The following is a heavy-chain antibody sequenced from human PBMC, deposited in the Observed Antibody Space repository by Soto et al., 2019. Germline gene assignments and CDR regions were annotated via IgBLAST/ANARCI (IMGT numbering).Heavy chain of an antibody. V-gene: IGHV1-18*01. CDR1: GYTFTSYG. Sequence: ASVKVSCKASGYTFTSYGISWVRQAPGQGLEWMGWISAYNGNTNYAQKLQGRVTMTTDTSTSTAYLELRSLRSDDTAVYYCARAQSQATYYDFWSGYSPFYFDYWGQGTLVTAPQ. CDR2: ISAYNGNT. CDR3: ARAQSQATYYDFWSGYSPFYFDY. D-gene: IGHD3-3*01. J-gene: IGHJ4*02.